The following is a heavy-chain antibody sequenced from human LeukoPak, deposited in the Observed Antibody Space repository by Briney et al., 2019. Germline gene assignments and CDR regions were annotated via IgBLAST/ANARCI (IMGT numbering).Heavy chain of an antibody. CDR3: ARVPIPPYSSSWYQPFDY. CDR2: ISAYNGNT. D-gene: IGHD6-13*01. CDR1: GYTFTSYD. Sequence: GASVTVSCKASGYTFTSYDISWVRQDPGQGLHWMGWISAYNGNTNYAQKLQGRVTMTTDTSTSTAYMELRSLRSDDSAVYFCARVPIPPYSSSWYQPFDYWGQGTLVTVSS. V-gene: IGHV1-18*01. J-gene: IGHJ4*02.